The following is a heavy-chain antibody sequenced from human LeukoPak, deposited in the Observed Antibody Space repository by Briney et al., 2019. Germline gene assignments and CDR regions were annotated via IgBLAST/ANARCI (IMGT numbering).Heavy chain of an antibody. CDR3: AKTLVGATSGPDYYFVS. CDR2: ISGSGNST. V-gene: IGHV3-23*01. J-gene: IGHJ4*02. Sequence: GGSLRLSCAASGFTFINYAMTWVRQAPGKGLEWVSAISGSGNSTYYPDSVKGRFSISRDNSKNALYLQISSLRAEDTAVYYCAKTLVGATSGPDYYFVSWGQGTLVTVSS. CDR1: GFTFINYA. D-gene: IGHD1-26*01.